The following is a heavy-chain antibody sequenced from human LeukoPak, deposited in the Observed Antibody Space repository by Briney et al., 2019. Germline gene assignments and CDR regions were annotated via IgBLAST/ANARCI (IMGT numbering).Heavy chain of an antibody. J-gene: IGHJ6*02. CDR2: ISTGTGDT. Sequence: ASVKVSCKASGYMFTTYGISWVRQAPGQGLEWMGWISTGTGDTNYAQKFQDRVTMTIDTSANTAHMELRSLRSDDTAVYYCARAGAGALLIWFLGDGMDVWGQGTTVTVFS. D-gene: IGHD1-26*01. V-gene: IGHV1-18*01. CDR1: GYMFTTYG. CDR3: ARAGAGALLIWFLGDGMDV.